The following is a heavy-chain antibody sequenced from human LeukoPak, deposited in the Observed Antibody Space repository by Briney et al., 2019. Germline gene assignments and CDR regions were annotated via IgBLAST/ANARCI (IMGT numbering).Heavy chain of an antibody. CDR2: IKQDGSEK. V-gene: IGHV3-7*04. CDR1: GFTFSSYW. J-gene: IGHJ4*02. CDR3: ARGSYYDYVWGTL. Sequence: GGSLRLSCAASGFTFSSYWMSWVRQAPGKGLEWVANIKQDGSEKYYVDSVKGRFTISRDNAKNSLYLQMNSLRAEDTAVYYCARGSYYDYVWGTLWGQGTLVTVSS. D-gene: IGHD3-16*01.